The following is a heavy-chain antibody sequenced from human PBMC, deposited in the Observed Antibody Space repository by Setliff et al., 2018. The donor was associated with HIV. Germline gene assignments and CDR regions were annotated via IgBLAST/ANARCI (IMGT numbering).Heavy chain of an antibody. Sequence: SVKVSCKASGISFSSYPINWVRQAPGQGLEWMGGIIPILGIANYAQKFKGRVTITADKSTSTVYMELRSLRSEDTAVYYCARDHDSSAYTYFDYWGQGTLVTVSS. CDR3: ARDHDSSAYTYFDY. CDR1: GISFSSYP. D-gene: IGHD3-22*01. CDR2: IIPILGIA. V-gene: IGHV1-69*10. J-gene: IGHJ4*02.